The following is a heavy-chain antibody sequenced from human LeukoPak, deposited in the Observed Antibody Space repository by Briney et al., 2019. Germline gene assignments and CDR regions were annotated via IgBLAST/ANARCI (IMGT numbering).Heavy chain of an antibody. CDR1: GGSISSYY. CDR3: ARGLGDGYNSGDAFDI. J-gene: IGHJ3*02. CDR2: IYYSGST. Sequence: NPSETLSLTCTVSGGSISSYYWSWIRQPPGRGLEWIGYIYYSGSTNYNPSLKSRVTISVDTSKNQFSLKLSSVTAADTAVYYCARGLGDGYNSGDAFDIWGQGTMVTVSS. D-gene: IGHD5-24*01. V-gene: IGHV4-59*01.